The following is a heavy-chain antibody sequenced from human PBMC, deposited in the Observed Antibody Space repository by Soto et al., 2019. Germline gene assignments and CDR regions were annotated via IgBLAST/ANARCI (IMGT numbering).Heavy chain of an antibody. CDR1: GVSITSYE. D-gene: IGHD6-6*01. J-gene: IGHJ6*03. CDR3: ACGEAVAARYYYYYMDV. CDR2: IYYSGST. Sequence: PSVTQSLPCPVSGVSITSYEWSWIRQPPGKGLEWVGYIYYSGSTNYNPSLKSRVTISVDTSKNQFSLKLSSVTAADTAVYYCACGEAVAARYYYYYMDVWGKGTTVTVSS. V-gene: IGHV4-59*08.